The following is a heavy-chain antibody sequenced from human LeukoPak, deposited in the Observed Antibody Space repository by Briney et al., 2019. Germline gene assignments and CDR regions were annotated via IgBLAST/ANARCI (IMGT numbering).Heavy chain of an antibody. CDR1: GGSISSGSYY. CDR2: IYTSGST. V-gene: IGHV4-61*02. Sequence: SQTLSLTCTVSGGSISSGSYYWSWIRQPAGKGLEWIGRIYTSGSTNYNPSLKSRVTISVDTSKNQFSLKLNSVTAADTAVYYCARMYGGYYYYMDVWGKGTTVTVSS. D-gene: IGHD4/OR15-4a*01. CDR3: ARMYGGYYYYMDV. J-gene: IGHJ6*03.